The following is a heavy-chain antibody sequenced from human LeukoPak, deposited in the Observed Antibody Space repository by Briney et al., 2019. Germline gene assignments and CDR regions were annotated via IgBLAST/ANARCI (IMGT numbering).Heavy chain of an antibody. CDR3: ARATFGRAFDI. Sequence: GGSLRLSCAASGFTYDEYGMSWLRQAPGKGLEWVSGINWNGGSTGCADSVKGRFTISRDHAKNSMYLQMNSLRAEDTAFVYCARATFGRAFDIWGQGTMVTVSS. CDR1: GFTYDEYG. J-gene: IGHJ3*02. CDR2: INWNGGST. V-gene: IGHV3-20*04. D-gene: IGHD3-10*01.